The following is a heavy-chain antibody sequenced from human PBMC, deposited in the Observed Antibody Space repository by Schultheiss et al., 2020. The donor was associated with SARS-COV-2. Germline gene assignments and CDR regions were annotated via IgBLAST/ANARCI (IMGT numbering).Heavy chain of an antibody. Sequence: GGSLRLSCAASGFTFSSYWMSWVRQAPGKGLEWVANIKQDGSEKYYVDSVKGRFTISRDNAKNSLYLQMNSLRAEDTAVYYCARGTGGWELLKAGGTTFDYWGQGTLVTVSS. CDR1: GFTFSSYW. CDR2: IKQDGSEK. J-gene: IGHJ4*02. V-gene: IGHV3-7*03. CDR3: ARGTGGWELLKAGGTTFDY. D-gene: IGHD1-26*01.